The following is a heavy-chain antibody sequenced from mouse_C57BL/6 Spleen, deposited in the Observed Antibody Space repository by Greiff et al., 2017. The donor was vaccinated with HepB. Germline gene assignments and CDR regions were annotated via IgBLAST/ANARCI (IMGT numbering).Heavy chain of an antibody. CDR1: GFTFSSYT. V-gene: IGHV5-9*01. CDR3: ARLAPDSSGPDC. Sequence: DVHLVESGGGLVKPGGSLKLSCAASGFTFSSYTMSWVRQTPEKRLEWVATISGGGGNTYYPDSVKGRFTISRDNAKNTLYLQRSSLRSEDTALYDCARLAPDSSGPDCWGQGTTLTVSS. CDR2: ISGGGGNT. J-gene: IGHJ2*01. D-gene: IGHD3-2*02.